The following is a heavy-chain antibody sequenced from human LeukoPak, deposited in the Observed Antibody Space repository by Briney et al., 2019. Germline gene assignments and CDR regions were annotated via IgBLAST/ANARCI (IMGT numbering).Heavy chain of an antibody. CDR1: GGSISSYY. CDR3: ARGYYDILTGYYFDY. Sequence: PSETLSLTCTVSGGSISSYYWSWIRQPPGKGLEWIGYIYYSGITNYNPSLKSRVTISVDTSKNQFSLKLSSVTAADTAVYYCARGYYDILTGYYFDYWGQGTLVTVSS. D-gene: IGHD3-9*01. CDR2: IYYSGIT. V-gene: IGHV4-59*01. J-gene: IGHJ4*02.